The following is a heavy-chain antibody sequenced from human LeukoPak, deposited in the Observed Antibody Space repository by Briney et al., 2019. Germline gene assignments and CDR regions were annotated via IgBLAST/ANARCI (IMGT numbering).Heavy chain of an antibody. D-gene: IGHD5-18*01. CDR2: INPNSGGT. Sequence: ASVKVSCKASGYTFTSYGISWVRQAPGQGLEWMGWINPNSGGTNYAQKFQGRVTMTRDTSISTAYMELSRLTSDDTAVYYCARYFPNTADDYWGQGTLVTVSS. CDR3: ARYFPNTADDY. CDR1: GYTFTSYG. J-gene: IGHJ4*02. V-gene: IGHV1-2*02.